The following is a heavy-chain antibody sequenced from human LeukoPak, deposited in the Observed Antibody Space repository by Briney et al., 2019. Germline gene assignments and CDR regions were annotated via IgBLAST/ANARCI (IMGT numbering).Heavy chain of an antibody. V-gene: IGHV3-74*01. D-gene: IGHD4-17*01. CDR1: EFTLSSYF. Sequence: PGGSLRLSCAASEFTLSSYFMHWVRQAPGKGLVWVSRINLDGSKIISADSVEGRFTISRDNAKNTLYLLMNSLRVEDTAVYYCARAVRWDGDLDYWGQGTLVTVSS. CDR2: INLDGSKI. CDR3: ARAVRWDGDLDY. J-gene: IGHJ4*02.